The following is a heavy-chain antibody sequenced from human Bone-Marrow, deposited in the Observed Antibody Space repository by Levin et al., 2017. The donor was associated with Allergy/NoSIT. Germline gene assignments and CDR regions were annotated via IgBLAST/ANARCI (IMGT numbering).Heavy chain of an antibody. V-gene: IGHV3-53*01. J-gene: IGHJ4*02. D-gene: IGHD3-10*01. Sequence: QAGGSLRLSCAASGFTVSNNYMRWVRQAPGKGLEWVSLIYSGGSTYYADSVKGRFTISRDKSKNTLYLQMNSLRVEDTAVYYCAGGEISGVTGDYWGQGTLVTVSS. CDR1: GFTVSNNY. CDR3: AGGEISGVTGDY. CDR2: IYSGGST.